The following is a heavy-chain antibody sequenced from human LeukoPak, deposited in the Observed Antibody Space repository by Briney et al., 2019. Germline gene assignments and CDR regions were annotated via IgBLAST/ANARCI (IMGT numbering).Heavy chain of an antibody. J-gene: IGHJ6*02. D-gene: IGHD3-22*01. CDR3: ARVPIGSSGYSTGYYYYYGMDV. CDR1: GGSISSYY. V-gene: IGHV4-59*01. Sequence: SETLSLTCTVSGGSISSYYWSWIRQPPGKGLEWIGYIYYSGSTNYNPSLKSRVTISVDTSKNQFSLKLSSVTAADTAVYYCARVPIGSSGYSTGYYYYYGMDVWGQGTTVTVSS. CDR2: IYYSGST.